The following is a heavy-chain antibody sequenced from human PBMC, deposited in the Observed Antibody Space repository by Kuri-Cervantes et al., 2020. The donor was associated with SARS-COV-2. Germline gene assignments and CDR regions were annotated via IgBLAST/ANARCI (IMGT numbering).Heavy chain of an antibody. J-gene: IGHJ4*01. CDR2: ISGSTSST. V-gene: IGHV3-23*01. CDR3: AKDSLLRHGDFWNGNYPFFAY. D-gene: IGHD3-3*01. CDR1: RFNFGSCD. Sequence: GGSLRLSCAASRFNFGSCDMNWVRQAPGKGLEWVSAISGSTSSTYYADSVRGRFTISRDNSKNTLYLQMNSLRAEDTAVYYCAKDSLLRHGDFWNGNYPFFAYWGQGNLV.